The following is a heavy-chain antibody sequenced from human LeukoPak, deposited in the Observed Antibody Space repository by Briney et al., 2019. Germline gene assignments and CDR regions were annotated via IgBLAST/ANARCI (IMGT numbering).Heavy chain of an antibody. J-gene: IGHJ4*02. CDR3: ARDYYSSSWRYYCFDC. CDR1: GYTFTSYG. D-gene: IGHD6-19*01. Sequence: ASVKVSCKASGYTFTSYGISWVRQAPGQGLEWMGWISAYNGNTNYARKLQGRVTMTTDTSTSTAYMELRSLRSDDTAVYYCARDYYSSSWRYYCFDCWGQGTLVTVSS. V-gene: IGHV1-18*01. CDR2: ISAYNGNT.